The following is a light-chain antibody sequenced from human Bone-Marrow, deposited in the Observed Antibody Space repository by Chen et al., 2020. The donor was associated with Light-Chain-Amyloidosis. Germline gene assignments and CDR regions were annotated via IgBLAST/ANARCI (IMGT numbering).Light chain of an antibody. CDR2: DDS. J-gene: IGLJ3*02. CDR1: NIGSTS. Sequence: SYVQTQPSSVSVAPGQTATNDCGGNNIGSTSVHWYQQTPGQAPLLVVYDDSDRPSGIPERLSGSNSGNTATLTISRVEAGDEADYYCQVWDRSSDRPVFGGGTKLTVL. CDR3: QVWDRSSDRPV. V-gene: IGLV3-21*02.